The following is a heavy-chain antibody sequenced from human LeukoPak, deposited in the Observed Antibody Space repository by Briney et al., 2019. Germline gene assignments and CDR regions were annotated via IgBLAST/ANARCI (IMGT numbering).Heavy chain of an antibody. CDR3: ASLDYGSGSYSAFMDV. J-gene: IGHJ6*02. Sequence: GGSLRLSCAASGFTFSSHWMHWVRQAPGKGLVWVSRINGDGSNTTYADSVKGRFTISRDNAKNSLYLQMNSLRAEDTAVYYCASLDYGSGSYSAFMDVWGQGTTVTVSS. CDR1: GFTFSSHW. D-gene: IGHD3-10*01. CDR2: INGDGSNT. V-gene: IGHV3-74*03.